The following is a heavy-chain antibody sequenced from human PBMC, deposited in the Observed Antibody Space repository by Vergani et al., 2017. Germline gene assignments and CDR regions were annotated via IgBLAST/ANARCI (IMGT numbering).Heavy chain of an antibody. V-gene: IGHV4-59*01. Sequence: QVQLQESGPGLVKPSETLSLTCTVSGSSISSYYWSWIRQPPGKGLEWIGYIYYSGSTNYNPSLKSRVTISVDTSKNQFSLKLSSVTAADTAMYYCAVRPRVNLVGGEIVTKRTFDYWSQGSLVTVSS. D-gene: IGHD3-10*01. J-gene: IGHJ4*02. CDR2: IYYSGST. CDR3: AVRPRVNLVGGEIVTKRTFDY. CDR1: GSSISSYY.